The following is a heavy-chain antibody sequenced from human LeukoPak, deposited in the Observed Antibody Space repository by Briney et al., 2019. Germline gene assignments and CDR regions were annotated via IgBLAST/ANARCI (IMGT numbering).Heavy chain of an antibody. Sequence: KASETLSLTCTVSGGSISSGSYYWSWIRQPAGKGLEWIGRIYTSGSTNYNPSLKSRVTISVDTSKNQFSLKLSSVTAADTAVYYCAREQGYYDILTPYYFDYWGQGTLVTVSS. CDR2: IYTSGST. D-gene: IGHD3-9*01. CDR1: GGSISSGSYY. CDR3: AREQGYYDILTPYYFDY. J-gene: IGHJ4*02. V-gene: IGHV4-61*02.